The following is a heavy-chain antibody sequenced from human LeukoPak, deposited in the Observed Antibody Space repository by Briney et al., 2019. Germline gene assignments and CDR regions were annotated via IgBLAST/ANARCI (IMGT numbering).Heavy chain of an antibody. J-gene: IGHJ4*02. V-gene: IGHV4-59*01. Sequence: PSETLSLTCTVSGGSISSYYWSWIRQPPGKGLEWIGYIYYSGSTNYNPSLKSRVTISVDTSKNQFSLKLSSVTAADTAVYYCASGYSWNEGRDYWGQGTLVTVSS. CDR2: IYYSGST. D-gene: IGHD1-20*01. CDR1: GGSISSYY. CDR3: ASGYSWNEGRDY.